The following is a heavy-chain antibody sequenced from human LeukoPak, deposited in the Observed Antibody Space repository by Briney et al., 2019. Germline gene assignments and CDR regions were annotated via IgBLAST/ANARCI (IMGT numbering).Heavy chain of an antibody. CDR1: GITLSNYG. V-gene: IGHV3-7*01. D-gene: IGHD2-15*01. CDR2: TKPDGSAE. J-gene: IGHJ4*02. Sequence: GGSLRLSCAVSGITLSNYGMSWVRQAPGKGLEWVANTKPDGSAEYYADSVRGRFTTSRDNANNLLYLQMNRLRAEDTAVYYCARDGGLNMNFDYWGQGTLVTVSS. CDR3: ARDGGLNMNFDY.